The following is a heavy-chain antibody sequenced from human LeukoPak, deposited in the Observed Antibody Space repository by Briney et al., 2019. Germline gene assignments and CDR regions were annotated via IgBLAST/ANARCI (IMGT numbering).Heavy chain of an antibody. Sequence: PSETLSLTCTVSGGSISSGSYYWSWIRQPAGKGLEWIGRIYTSGSTNYNPSLKSRVTISVDTSKNQFSLKLSSVTPADTAVYYCARETYYHGSGSYYDYYYYYMDVWGKGTTVTISS. CDR2: IYTSGST. CDR1: GGSISSGSYY. V-gene: IGHV4-61*02. D-gene: IGHD3-10*01. J-gene: IGHJ6*03. CDR3: ARETYYHGSGSYYDYYYYYMDV.